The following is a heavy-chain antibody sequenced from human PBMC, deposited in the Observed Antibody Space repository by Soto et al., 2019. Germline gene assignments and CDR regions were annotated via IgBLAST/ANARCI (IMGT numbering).Heavy chain of an antibody. D-gene: IGHD3-16*01. J-gene: IGHJ4*02. CDR1: GFTFSSHS. CDR2: ISSSTRTI. CDR3: ARDAEMGYFDY. Sequence: EVQLVESGGGLVQPGGSLRLSCAASGFTFSSHSMNWVRRAPGKGLEWVSYISSSTRTIYYADSVKGRFTVSRDNAKNSLYLQMNSLRAEDTAVYYCARDAEMGYFDYWGQGPLVTVSS. V-gene: IGHV3-48*01.